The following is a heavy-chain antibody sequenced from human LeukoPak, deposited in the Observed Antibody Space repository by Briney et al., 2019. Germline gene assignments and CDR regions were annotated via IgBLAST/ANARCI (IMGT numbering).Heavy chain of an antibody. Sequence: GGSLRLSCAASGFSVSSNYMSWVRQAPGKGLEWVSVIYSGGDTHYADSVKGRFTISRDNSKDTLYLQMNSLRAEDTAVYYCARLCSHTGDYWGQGTLVTVSS. CDR1: GFSVSSNY. J-gene: IGHJ4*02. CDR2: IYSGGDT. CDR3: ARLCSHTGDY. V-gene: IGHV3-66*04. D-gene: IGHD1-1*01.